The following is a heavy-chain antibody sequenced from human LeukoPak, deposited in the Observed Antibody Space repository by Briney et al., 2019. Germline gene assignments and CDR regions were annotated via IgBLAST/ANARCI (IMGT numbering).Heavy chain of an antibody. CDR2: INPNSGGT. CDR3: ARATIVVVPAATVPDY. J-gene: IGHJ4*02. D-gene: IGHD2-2*01. V-gene: IGHV1-2*02. CDR1: GYTLTPYY. Sequence: ASVKVSCKASGYTLTPYYIHWVRQAPGQGLEWMGWINPNSGGTNYAQKFQGRVTMTRDTSISTAYMELSRLRSDDTAVYYCARATIVVVPAATVPDYWGQGTLVTVSS.